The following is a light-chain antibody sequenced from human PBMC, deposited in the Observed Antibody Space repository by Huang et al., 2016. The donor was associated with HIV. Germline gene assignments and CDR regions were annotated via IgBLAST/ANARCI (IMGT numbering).Light chain of an antibody. CDR1: QSLLYRSNNKNY. V-gene: IGKV4-1*01. Sequence: DIVMTQSPDSLAVSLGERATINCKSRQSLLYRSNNKNYLAWYQQKPGQPPKLRIYGASTRESGGPDRVRGSGSGTDFTLTISSLQAEDVAVYHCQQFYSTPITFGQGKRLEMK. CDR2: GAS. J-gene: IGKJ5*01. CDR3: QQFYSTPIT.